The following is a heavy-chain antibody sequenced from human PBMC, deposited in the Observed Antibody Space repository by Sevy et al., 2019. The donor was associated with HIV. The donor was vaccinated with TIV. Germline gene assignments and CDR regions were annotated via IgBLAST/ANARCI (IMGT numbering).Heavy chain of an antibody. Sequence: ASVKVSCKASGYTFSDYYMHWVRQAPGQGLEWMGWINVNSGGTNYARDFRGRVTMARDTSIIIAYMEWIGLTFDDTAVYYCAREGFPLAAVTRVNSGFDYWGQGTLVTVSS. V-gene: IGHV1-2*02. D-gene: IGHD4-17*01. CDR1: GYTFSDYY. J-gene: IGHJ4*02. CDR3: AREGFPLAAVTRVNSGFDY. CDR2: INVNSGGT.